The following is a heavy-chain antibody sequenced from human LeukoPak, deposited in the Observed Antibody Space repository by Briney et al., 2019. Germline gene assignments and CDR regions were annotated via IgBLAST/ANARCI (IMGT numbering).Heavy chain of an antibody. CDR1: GFTFSSYT. J-gene: IGHJ4*02. CDR2: ITTSDGNT. CDR3: AKDGGLWVSAHWGDS. V-gene: IGHV3-23*01. D-gene: IGHD7-27*01. Sequence: GGSLRLSCAASGFTFSSYTMSWVRQAPGKGLEWVSTITTSDGNTYYADSVKGRFTVSRDNSKTTLFLQMNSLRAEDTAVYYCAKDGGLWVSAHWGDSWGRGTLVTVSS.